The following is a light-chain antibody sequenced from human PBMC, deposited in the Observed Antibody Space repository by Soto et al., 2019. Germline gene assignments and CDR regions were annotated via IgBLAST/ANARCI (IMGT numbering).Light chain of an antibody. V-gene: IGKV3-11*01. CDR3: QQRSNWPPEYT. J-gene: IGKJ2*01. CDR1: QSVSSY. Sequence: EIVLTQSPATLSLSPGDRATLSCRASQSVSSYLAWYQQKPGQAPRLLIYDASNRATGIPVRFSGSGSGTDFTLTISSLEPEDFAVYYCQQRSNWPPEYTFGQGTKLEIK. CDR2: DAS.